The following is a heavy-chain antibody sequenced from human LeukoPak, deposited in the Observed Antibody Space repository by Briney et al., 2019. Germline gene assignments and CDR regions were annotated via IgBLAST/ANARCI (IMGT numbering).Heavy chain of an antibody. Sequence: GGSLRLSCAASGFTFNNHWMSWVRQAPGKGLEWVANIRHDGSDKKYVDSVKGRFTISRDNAENLLFLQMNSLRAEDTAVYYCARRITIAAAGWGSGMDVWGQGTTVTVSS. CDR2: IRHDGSDK. J-gene: IGHJ6*02. D-gene: IGHD6-13*01. V-gene: IGHV3-7*03. CDR1: GFTFNNHW. CDR3: ARRITIAAAGWGSGMDV.